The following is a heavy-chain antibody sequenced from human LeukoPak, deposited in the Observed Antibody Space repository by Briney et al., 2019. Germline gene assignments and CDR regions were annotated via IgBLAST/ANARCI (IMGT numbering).Heavy chain of an antibody. CDR3: TRFHYYDSSGYRLFDY. D-gene: IGHD3-22*01. CDR1: GFTFSSSA. Sequence: GGSLRLSCAASGFTFSSSAMHWVRQASGKGLEWVGRIRSKANSYATAYAASVKGRFTISRDDSKHTAYLQMNSLKTEDTAVYYCTRFHYYDSSGYRLFDYWGQGTLVTVSS. V-gene: IGHV3-73*01. J-gene: IGHJ4*02. CDR2: IRSKANSYAT.